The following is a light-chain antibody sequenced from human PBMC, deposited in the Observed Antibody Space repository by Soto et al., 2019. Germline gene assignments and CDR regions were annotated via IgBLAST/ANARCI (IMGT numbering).Light chain of an antibody. V-gene: IGKV1-5*03. J-gene: IGKJ1*01. CDR1: QTITTS. Sequence: DIQMTQSPSTLSASVGDRVTITCRASQTITTSLAWYQQKPGKAPKLLIYKASSLESGVPSRFSGSGSGTEFTLTISSLQPDDFATYYRQQYDSYSQRTFGQGTRVEI. CDR3: QQYDSYSQRT. CDR2: KAS.